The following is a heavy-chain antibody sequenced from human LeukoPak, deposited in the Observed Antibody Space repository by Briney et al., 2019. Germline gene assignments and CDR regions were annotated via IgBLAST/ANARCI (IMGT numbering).Heavy chain of an antibody. D-gene: IGHD1-1*01. J-gene: IGHJ4*03. CDR1: GGPFSTYY. Sequence: SETLSLTCAVYGGPFSTYYWSWIRQSPGKGLEWIAEINHRGDTNYNPSVKSRVTISVDTSKNQFSLKVRSLTAADTAVYYCARGPTISETGYFDYWGQGTLVTVSS. V-gene: IGHV4-34*01. CDR2: INHRGDT. CDR3: ARGPTISETGYFDY.